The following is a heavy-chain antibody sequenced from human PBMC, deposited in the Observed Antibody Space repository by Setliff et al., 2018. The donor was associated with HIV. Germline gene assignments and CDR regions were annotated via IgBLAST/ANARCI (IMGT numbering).Heavy chain of an antibody. D-gene: IGHD2-2*01. CDR2: ISGSGGNT. CDR3: AKMDVVVIPAAIRY. J-gene: IGHJ4*02. V-gene: IGHV3-23*01. Sequence: GGSLRLSCGASGFTFRSYAMNWVRQAPGKGLEWASTISGSGGNTHYADSVKGRFTIFRDNSKNTLYLQMNSLRAEDTAVYYCAKMDVVVIPAAIRYWGQGTLVTVSS. CDR1: GFTFRSYA.